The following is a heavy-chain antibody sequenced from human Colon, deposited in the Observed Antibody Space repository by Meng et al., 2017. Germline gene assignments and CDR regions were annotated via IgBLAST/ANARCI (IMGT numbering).Heavy chain of an antibody. CDR3: ARYDSSGYYFSRKYYFDY. V-gene: IGHV1-18*01. J-gene: IGHJ4*02. CDR1: GYTFTSYG. Sequence: ASVKVSCKASGYTFTSYGISWVRQAPGQGLEGMGWISAYNGNTNYAQKLQGRVTMTTDTSTSTAYMELRSLRSDDTDVYYCARYDSSGYYFSRKYYFDYWGQGTLVTVSS. D-gene: IGHD3-22*01. CDR2: ISAYNGNT.